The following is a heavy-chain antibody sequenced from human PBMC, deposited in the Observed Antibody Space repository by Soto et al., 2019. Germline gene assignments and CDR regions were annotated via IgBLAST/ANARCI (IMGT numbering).Heavy chain of an antibody. CDR3: AISHLELFVFAY. D-gene: IGHD3-10*01. J-gene: IGHJ4*02. Sequence: ASVKVSCKAYDFSFTSHGISWVRQAPGQGLEWMGWISLYNGNTNYAQQFQGRVTMTTDTSTSTAYMELISLRSDDKAVYVCAISHLELFVFAYGGRGTLVTVSS. V-gene: IGHV1-18*04. CDR1: DFSFTSHG. CDR2: ISLYNGNT.